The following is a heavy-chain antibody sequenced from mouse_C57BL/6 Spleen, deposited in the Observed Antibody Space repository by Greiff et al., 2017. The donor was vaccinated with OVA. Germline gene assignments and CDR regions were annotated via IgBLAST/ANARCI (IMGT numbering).Heavy chain of an antibody. J-gene: IGHJ2*01. V-gene: IGHV5-4*01. CDR3: ARGDGYYPDY. CDR1: GFTFSSYA. CDR2: ISDGGSYT. Sequence: EVQGVESGGGLVKPGGSLKLSCAASGFTFSSYAMSWVRQTPEKRLEWVATISDGGSYTYYPDNVKGRFTISRDNAKNNLYLQMSHLKSEDTAMYYCARGDGYYPDYWGQGTTLTVSS. D-gene: IGHD2-3*01.